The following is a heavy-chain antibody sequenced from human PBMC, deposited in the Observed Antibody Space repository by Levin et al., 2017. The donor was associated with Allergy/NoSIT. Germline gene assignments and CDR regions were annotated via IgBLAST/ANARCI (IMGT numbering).Heavy chain of an antibody. J-gene: IGHJ3*01. CDR3: ATDSSGPV. V-gene: IGHV3-30*03. CDR2: ISYDGSNK. CDR1: GFTFSSYG. Sequence: GESLKISCAASGFTFSSYGMHWVRQAPGKGLEWVAVISYDGSNKYYADSVKGRFTISRDNSKNTLYLQMNSLRAEDTAVYYCATDSSGPVWGQGTMVTVSS. D-gene: IGHD3-22*01.